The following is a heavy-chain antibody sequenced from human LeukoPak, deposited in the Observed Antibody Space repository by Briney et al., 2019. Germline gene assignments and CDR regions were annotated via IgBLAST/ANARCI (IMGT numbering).Heavy chain of an antibody. CDR3: VGAETSVGYFDY. CDR2: VNTTTGNP. V-gene: IGHV7-4-1*02. Sequence: ASVKVSRKASLYSFTSQAINWVRQAPGQGLQRMGWVNTTTGNPTYAQGFTGRFVFSFDTSLSTAYLQISSLKAEDTAVYYCVGAETSVGYFDYWGQGTLVTVSS. J-gene: IGHJ4*02. D-gene: IGHD4-23*01. CDR1: LYSFTSQA.